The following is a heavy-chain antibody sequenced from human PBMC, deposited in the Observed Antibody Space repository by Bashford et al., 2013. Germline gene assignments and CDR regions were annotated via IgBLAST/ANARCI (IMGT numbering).Heavy chain of an antibody. CDR3: ARAVQQLHFDC. CDR2: YHMMEVDK. J-gene: IGHJ4*02. Sequence: VRQAPGKGLEWWQLYHMMEVDKYYADSVNGRFTISRDNSMNTLYLQMDSLRAEDTAVYYCARAVQQLHFDCWGQGTLVTVSS. D-gene: IGHD6-13*01. V-gene: IGHV3-30*04.